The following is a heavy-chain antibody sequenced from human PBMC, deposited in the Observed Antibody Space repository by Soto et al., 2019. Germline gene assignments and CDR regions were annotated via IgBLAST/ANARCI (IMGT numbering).Heavy chain of an antibody. CDR2: IKQDGSEK. CDR3: ARDLRDIVVVPDATAPAVTTAYYFDY. CDR1: GFTFSSYW. D-gene: IGHD2-2*01. J-gene: IGHJ4*02. V-gene: IGHV3-7*01. Sequence: GGSLRLSCAASGFTFSSYWMSWARQAPGKGLEWVANIKQDGSEKYYVDSVKGRFTISRDNAKNSLYLQMNSLRAEDTAVYYCARDLRDIVVVPDATAPAVTTAYYFDYWGQGTLVTVSS.